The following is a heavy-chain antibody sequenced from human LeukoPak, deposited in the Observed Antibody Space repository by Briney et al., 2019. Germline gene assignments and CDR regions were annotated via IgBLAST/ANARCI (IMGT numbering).Heavy chain of an antibody. CDR2: IKSKTDGGTT. V-gene: IGHV3-15*01. CDR3: TTAYDFWSDPQDY. Sequence: GGSLRLSCAASGFTFSNAWMSWVRQAPGKGLEWVGRIKSKTDGGTTDCAAPVKGRFTISRDDSKNTLYLQMNSLKTEDTAVYYCTTAYDFWSDPQDYWGQGTLVTVSS. CDR1: GFTFSNAW. D-gene: IGHD3-3*01. J-gene: IGHJ4*02.